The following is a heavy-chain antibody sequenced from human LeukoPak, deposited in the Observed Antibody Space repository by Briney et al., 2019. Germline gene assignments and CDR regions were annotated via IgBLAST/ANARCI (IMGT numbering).Heavy chain of an antibody. Sequence: ASVKVSCKASGYTFTGYYMHWVRQAPGQGLEWMGWINPNSGGTNYAQKFQGRVTMTRDTSISTAYMELSTLRSDDTAVYYCASASLPALRFLEWLPFNWGQGTLVTVSS. CDR1: GYTFTGYY. CDR3: ASASLPALRFLEWLPFN. D-gene: IGHD3-3*01. CDR2: INPNSGGT. V-gene: IGHV1-2*02. J-gene: IGHJ4*02.